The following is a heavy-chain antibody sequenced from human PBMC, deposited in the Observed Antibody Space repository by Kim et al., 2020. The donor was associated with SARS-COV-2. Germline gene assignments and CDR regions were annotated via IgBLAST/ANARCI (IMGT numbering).Heavy chain of an antibody. J-gene: IGHJ4*02. CDR2: IWYDGSKK. Sequence: GGSLRLSCAASTGISFSSHGMHWVRQAPGKGLEWVALIWYDGSKKYYADSVKGRFTISRDNSKNTLYLQMDSLRADDTAVYFCARLKGWDIDCWGQGTLVTVSS. CDR1: TGISFSSHG. CDR3: ARLKGWDIDC. V-gene: IGHV3-33*01. D-gene: IGHD6-19*01.